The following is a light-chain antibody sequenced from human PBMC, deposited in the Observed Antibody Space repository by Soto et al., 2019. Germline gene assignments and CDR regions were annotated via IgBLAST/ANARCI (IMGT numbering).Light chain of an antibody. CDR3: CSFAGSDILV. V-gene: IGLV2-11*01. CDR1: SSDVGAYNY. Sequence: QSALTQPRSVSGSPGQSGTLSCTGSSSDVGAYNYVYWYQRHSGKAPQVIIYDVTKRPSGVPDRFSGSKSDNTASLTISGLRAEDEADYYCCSFAGSDILVFGGWTKLTVL. CDR2: DVT. J-gene: IGLJ3*02.